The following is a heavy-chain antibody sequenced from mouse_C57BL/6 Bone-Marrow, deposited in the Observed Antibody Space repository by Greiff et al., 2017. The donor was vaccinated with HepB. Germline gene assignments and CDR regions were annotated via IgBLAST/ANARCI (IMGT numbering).Heavy chain of an antibody. CDR1: GFTFNTYA. CDR3: VRRRDVTTADWYFDV. CDR2: IRSKSSNYAT. J-gene: IGHJ1*03. Sequence: EVQLVESGGGLVQPKGSLKLSCAASGFTFNTYAMHWVRQAPGKGLEWVARIRSKSSNYATYYADSVKDRFTISRDDSQSMLYLQMNNLKTEDTAMYYCVRRRDVTTADWYFDVWGTGTTVTVSS. D-gene: IGHD1-2*01. V-gene: IGHV10-3*01.